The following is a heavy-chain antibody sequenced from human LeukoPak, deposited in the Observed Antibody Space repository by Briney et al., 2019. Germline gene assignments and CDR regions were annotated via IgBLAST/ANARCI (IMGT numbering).Heavy chain of an antibody. Sequence: GESLKISCKGSGYSFTSYWIGWVRQMPGKGLEWMGIIYPGDSDTRYSPSFQGQVTISADKSISTAYLQWSSLRASDTAMYYCARTIMYSSGWPSRGDYWGQGTLVTVSS. CDR3: ARTIMYSSGWPSRGDY. D-gene: IGHD6-19*01. J-gene: IGHJ4*02. CDR1: GYSFTSYW. CDR2: IYPGDSDT. V-gene: IGHV5-51*01.